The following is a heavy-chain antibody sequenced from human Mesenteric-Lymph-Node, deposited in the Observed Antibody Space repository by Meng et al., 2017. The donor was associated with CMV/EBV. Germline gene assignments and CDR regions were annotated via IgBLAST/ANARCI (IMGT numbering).Heavy chain of an antibody. CDR1: YACSDYF. V-gene: IGHV1-18*04. CDR3: ARDGLLWFGDRRLLDY. J-gene: IGHJ4*02. CDR2: ISAYNGNT. Sequence: YACSDYFVRWGRQAPGQGLEWMGWISAYNGNTNNAQKLQGRVTVTTDTSTSTAYMGLGSLRSDDTAVYYGARDGLLWFGDRRLLDYWGQGTLVTVSS. D-gene: IGHD3-10*01.